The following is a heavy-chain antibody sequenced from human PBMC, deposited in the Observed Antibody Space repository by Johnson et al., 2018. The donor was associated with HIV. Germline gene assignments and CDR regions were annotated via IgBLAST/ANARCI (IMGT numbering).Heavy chain of an antibody. CDR1: GFSVSTYD. D-gene: IGHD2-15*01. CDR2: IGTAGDT. Sequence: VQLVESGGGLVQPGGSLRLSCAASGFSVSTYDMHWVRQATGKGLDWVSVIGTAGDTYYVDSVKGRFTISRDNAKNSVYLQMNSLRAEDTVVYYCARDMCSGGSCYAFDIWGQGTMVTVSS. V-gene: IGHV3-13*01. J-gene: IGHJ3*02. CDR3: ARDMCSGGSCYAFDI.